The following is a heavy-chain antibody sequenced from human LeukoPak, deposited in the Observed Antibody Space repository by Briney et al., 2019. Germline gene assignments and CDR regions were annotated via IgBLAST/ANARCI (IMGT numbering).Heavy chain of an antibody. CDR3: ASVRCSATSCYEFYFDY. J-gene: IGHJ4*02. CDR2: MFYSGST. CDR1: GGSISSSSYY. V-gene: IGHV4-61*01. D-gene: IGHD2-2*01. Sequence: SETLSLTRTVSGGSISSSSYYWSWIRQPPGKGLDWIGYMFYSGSTSYNPSLKSRVTISVDTSKNQFSLKLSSVPAADTAVYYCASVRCSATSCYEFYFDYWGQGTLVTVSS.